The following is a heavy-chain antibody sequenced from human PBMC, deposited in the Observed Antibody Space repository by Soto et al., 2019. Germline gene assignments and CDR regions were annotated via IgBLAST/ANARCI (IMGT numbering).Heavy chain of an antibody. CDR3: ARGRTKRYFDWPPGVFDP. Sequence: PSETLSLTCAVYGGSFIGYYWSWIRQPPGKGLEWIGEINHSGSTNYNPSLKSRVTISVDTSKNQFSLKLSSVTAADTAVYYCARGRTKRYFDWPPGVFDPWGQGTLVTVPS. J-gene: IGHJ5*02. CDR2: INHSGST. CDR1: GGSFIGYY. D-gene: IGHD3-9*01. V-gene: IGHV4-34*01.